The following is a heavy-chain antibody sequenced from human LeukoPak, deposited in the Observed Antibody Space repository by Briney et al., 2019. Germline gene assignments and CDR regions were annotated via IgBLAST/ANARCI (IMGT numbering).Heavy chain of an antibody. D-gene: IGHD5-24*01. J-gene: IGHJ3*02. Sequence: GGSLRLSCAASGFTFSSYGMHWVRQAPGKGLEWVAVIWYDGSNKYYADSVEGRFTISRDNSKNTLYLQMSSLRAEDTAVYYCARDRGYNNAFDIWGQGTMVTVSS. CDR3: ARDRGYNNAFDI. V-gene: IGHV3-33*01. CDR1: GFTFSSYG. CDR2: IWYDGSNK.